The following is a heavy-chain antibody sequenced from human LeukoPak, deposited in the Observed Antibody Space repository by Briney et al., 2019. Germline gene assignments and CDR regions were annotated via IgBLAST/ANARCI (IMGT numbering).Heavy chain of an antibody. J-gene: IGHJ3*02. V-gene: IGHV4-39*01. D-gene: IGHD5-18*01. CDR2: IYYSGST. Sequence: PSETLSLTCTVSGGSISSSSYYWGWIRQPPGKWLEWIGSIYYSGSTYYNPSLKSRVTISVDTSKNQFSLKLSSVTAADTAVYYCATRGYSYALDAFDIWGQGTMVTVSS. CDR3: ATRGYSYALDAFDI. CDR1: GGSISSSSYY.